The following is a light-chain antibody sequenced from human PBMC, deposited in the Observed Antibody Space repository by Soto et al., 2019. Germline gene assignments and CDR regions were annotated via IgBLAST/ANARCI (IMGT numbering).Light chain of an antibody. CDR2: DVS. V-gene: IGLV2-11*01. CDR1: SSDVGGYNY. J-gene: IGLJ2*01. Sequence: QSALTQPRSVSGSPGQSVTISCTGTSSDVGGYNYVSWYQQHPGKAPKLMIYDVSKRPSGVPDRFSGSKSGNTASLTISGLLDEDEADYYCCSYAGSYTHVVFGGGTKLTVL. CDR3: CSYAGSYTHVV.